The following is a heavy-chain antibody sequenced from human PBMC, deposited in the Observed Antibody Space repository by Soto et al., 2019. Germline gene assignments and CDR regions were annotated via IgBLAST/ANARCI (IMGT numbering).Heavy chain of an antibody. CDR3: AKDLGYSTGWEPFDY. J-gene: IGHJ4*02. V-gene: IGHV3-23*01. CDR2: ISGSGIST. CDR1: GFTFSSYA. D-gene: IGHD6-19*01. Sequence: EVQLLESGGGLVQPGGSLRLSCAASGFTFSSYAMSWVRQAPGKGLEWVSGISGSGISTYYADSVKGRFTISRDNSKNTLFLQMNSLRADDTAEYYCAKDLGYSTGWEPFDYWGQGTLVTVSS.